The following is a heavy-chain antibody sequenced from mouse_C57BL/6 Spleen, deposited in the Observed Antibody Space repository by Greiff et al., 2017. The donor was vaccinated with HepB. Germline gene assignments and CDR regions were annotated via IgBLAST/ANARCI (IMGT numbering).Heavy chain of an antibody. CDR3: ARGTGTGYFDV. V-gene: IGHV3-6*01. D-gene: IGHD4-1*01. Sequence: EVQLQQSGPGLVKPSQSLSLTCSVTGYSITSGYYWNWIRQFPGNKLEWMGYISYDGSNNYNPSLKNRISITRDTSKNQFFLKLNSVTTEDTATYYCARGTGTGYFDVWGTRTTVTVSS. J-gene: IGHJ1*03. CDR2: ISYDGSN. CDR1: GYSITSGYY.